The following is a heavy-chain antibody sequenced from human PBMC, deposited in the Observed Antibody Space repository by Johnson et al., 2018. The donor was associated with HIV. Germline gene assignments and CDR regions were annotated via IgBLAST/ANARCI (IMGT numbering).Heavy chain of an antibody. D-gene: IGHD4-23*01. Sequence: QVQLVESGGSLVKPGGSMRLSCAASGFTFSGYGMHWVRQAPGKGLEWVAVISYDGSNKYYEESVKGRFTISRDNSKNAMYLQMNSLRTEDTAVYYCANLGDYSGNNGFDIWGQGTMVTVSS. J-gene: IGHJ3*02. CDR2: ISYDGSNK. CDR3: ANLGDYSGNNGFDI. V-gene: IGHV3-30*18. CDR1: GFTFSGYG.